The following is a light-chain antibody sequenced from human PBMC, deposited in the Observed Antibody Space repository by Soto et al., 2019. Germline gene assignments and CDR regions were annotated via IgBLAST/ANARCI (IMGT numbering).Light chain of an antibody. J-gene: IGKJ2*01. Sequence: DIQMTQSPSTLSASVGDRVTITCRASQTITNWLAWYQLKPGKAPKLLIYKASSLESGVPSRFSGSGSGTEFTLTISSLQPDDFETYYCQHYNGYSGTFGQGTKLEIK. CDR2: KAS. CDR3: QHYNGYSGT. V-gene: IGKV1-5*03. CDR1: QTITNW.